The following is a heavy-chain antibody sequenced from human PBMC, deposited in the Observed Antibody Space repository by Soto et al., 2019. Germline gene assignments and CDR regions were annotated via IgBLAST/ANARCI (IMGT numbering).Heavy chain of an antibody. D-gene: IGHD3-9*01. CDR3: ATWGGNFDWLPETYHGMDV. CDR1: GYTLTELS. CDR2: FDPEDGET. V-gene: IGHV1-24*01. J-gene: IGHJ6*02. Sequence: ASVKVSCKVSGYTLTELSMHWVRQAPGKGLEWMGGFDPEDGETIYTQKFQGRVTMTEDTSTDTAYMELSSLRSEDTAVYYCATWGGNFDWLPETYHGMDVLGQGTTVTVSS.